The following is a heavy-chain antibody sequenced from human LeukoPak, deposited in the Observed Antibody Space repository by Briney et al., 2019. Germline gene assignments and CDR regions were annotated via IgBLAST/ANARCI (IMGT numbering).Heavy chain of an antibody. CDR1: GDSISTGGYY. D-gene: IGHD2-2*01. J-gene: IGHJ6*02. Sequence: SETLSLTCTVSGDSISTGGYYWAWIRQHRERGLEWIGYIYYSGSTHYNPSLQSRVTISVDTSKNQFSLNLNSVTAADTAVYYCARVIVVVPIGVYHYYAMDVWGQGTTVTVSS. CDR2: IYYSGST. CDR3: ARVIVVVPIGVYHYYAMDV. V-gene: IGHV4-31*03.